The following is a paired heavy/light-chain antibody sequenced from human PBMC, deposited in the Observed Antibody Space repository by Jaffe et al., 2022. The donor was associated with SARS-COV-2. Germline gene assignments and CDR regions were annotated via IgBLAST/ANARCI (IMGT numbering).Light chain of an antibody. J-gene: IGKJ1*01. V-gene: IGKV3-15*01. CDR3: LQYNIWPRA. CDR1: QSVSSN. Sequence: MTQSPATLSVSPGERATLSCRASQSVSSNLAWYQQKPGQAPRLLIYAASTGATGIPVRFSGSGSGTEFTLTISSLQSEDSAVYYCLQYNIWPRAFGQGTKVEIK. CDR2: AAS.
Heavy chain of an antibody. J-gene: IGHJ6*03. CDR2: IQSKIDAGAT. CDR1: GFIFSNTW. V-gene: IGHV3-15*01. CDR3: VTERKWCSGGGTCFTGYFYMDV. Sequence: EVQLVESGGGLVKPGGSLRLSCAASGFIFSNTWMSWVRQAPGKGLEWVGRIQSKIDAGATDYAAPVKGRFTISRDDSNTTLFLQMNGLKTEDTAVYYCVTERKWCSGGGTCFTGYFYMDVWGRGTTVTVSS. D-gene: IGHD2-15*01.